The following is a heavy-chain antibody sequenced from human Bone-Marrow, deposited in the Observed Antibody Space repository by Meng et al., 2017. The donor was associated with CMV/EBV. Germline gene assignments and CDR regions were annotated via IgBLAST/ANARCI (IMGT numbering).Heavy chain of an antibody. V-gene: IGHV3-30*04. J-gene: IGHJ4*02. Sequence: GESLKISCAASGFTFSSYAMHWVRQAPGKGLEWVAVISYDGSNKYYADSVKGRFTISRDNSKNTLYLQMNSLRAEDTAVYYCARDQRRYSSSCQDWGQGTLVTFSS. D-gene: IGHD6-13*01. CDR3: ARDQRRYSSSCQD. CDR1: GFTFSSYA. CDR2: ISYDGSNK.